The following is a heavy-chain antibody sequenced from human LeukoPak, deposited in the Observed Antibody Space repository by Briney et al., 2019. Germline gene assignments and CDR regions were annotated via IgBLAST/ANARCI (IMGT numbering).Heavy chain of an antibody. V-gene: IGHV1-18*01. CDR2: ISAYNGNT. J-gene: IGHJ5*02. CDR1: GYTFSSYG. D-gene: IGHD6-6*01. CDR3: ARTSIAARDSEFDP. Sequence: GAAAKVSCKASGYTFSSYGISWVRQAPGQGLEWMGWISAYNGNTNYAQKLQGRVTMTTDTSTTTPYMELRSLRSDDTAVYYCARTSIAARDSEFDPWGQGTLVSLS.